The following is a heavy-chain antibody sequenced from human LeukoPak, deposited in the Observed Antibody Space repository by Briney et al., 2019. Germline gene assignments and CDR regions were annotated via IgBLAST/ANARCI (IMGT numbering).Heavy chain of an antibody. CDR3: ARDMVRVVIYWCDP. D-gene: IGHD3-10*01. V-gene: IGHV3-20*04. CDR2: INWNGGST. J-gene: IGHJ5*02. Sequence: GGSLRLSCAASGFTFDDYGMSWVRQAPGKGLEWVSGINWNGGSTGYADSVKGRFTISRDNAKNSLYLQMNSLRAEDTAVYYCARDMVRVVIYWCDPGGERTRVTVLS. CDR1: GFTFDDYG.